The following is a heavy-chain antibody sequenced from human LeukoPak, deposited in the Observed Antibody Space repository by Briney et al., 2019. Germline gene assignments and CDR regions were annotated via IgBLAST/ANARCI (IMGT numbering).Heavy chain of an antibody. J-gene: IGHJ4*02. D-gene: IGHD3-9*01. CDR1: GFTFSSYG. Sequence: GGSLRLSCAASGFTFSSYGMRWVRQAPGKGLEWVAFIRYDGSNKYYADSVKGRFTISRDNSKNTLYLQMNSLRAEDTAVYYCAKERILTGGFDYWGQGTLVTVSS. CDR2: IRYDGSNK. CDR3: AKERILTGGFDY. V-gene: IGHV3-30*02.